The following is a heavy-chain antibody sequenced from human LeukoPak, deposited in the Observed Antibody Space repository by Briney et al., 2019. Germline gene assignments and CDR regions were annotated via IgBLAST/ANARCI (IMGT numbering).Heavy chain of an antibody. CDR3: ARGVYYDILTGYYNGLDY. CDR1: GGTFSSYA. Sequence: SVTVSCKASGGTFSSYAISWVRQAPGQGLEWMGRIIPILGIANYAQKFQGRVTITADKSTSTAYMELSSLRSEDTAVYYCARGVYYDILTGYYNGLDYWGQGTLVTVSS. D-gene: IGHD3-9*01. CDR2: IIPILGIA. V-gene: IGHV1-69*04. J-gene: IGHJ4*02.